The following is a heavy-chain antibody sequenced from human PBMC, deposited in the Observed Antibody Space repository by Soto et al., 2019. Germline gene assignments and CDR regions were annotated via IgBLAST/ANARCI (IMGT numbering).Heavy chain of an antibody. CDR2: ITPIFRTP. CDR1: GGTFISNA. D-gene: IGHD5-12*01. J-gene: IGHJ6*02. V-gene: IGHV1-69*01. CDR3: AKSSGYNACESDFYNEMEV. Sequence: QVQLVQSGAEVKKPGSSVKVSCKASGGTFISNAISWVRLAPGQGLDWVAGITPIFRTPRYAQKFQGRVTITADESTSTAYMELSRLTSADTAVYYCAKSSGYNACESDFYNEMEVWGQGTTVSVSS.